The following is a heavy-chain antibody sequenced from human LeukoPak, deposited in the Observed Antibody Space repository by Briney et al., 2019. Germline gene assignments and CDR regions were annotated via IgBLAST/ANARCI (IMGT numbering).Heavy chain of an antibody. V-gene: IGHV3-53*01. CDR2: IYSGDIT. Sequence: GGTLRLSCAASGFTVNNNYMSWVRQAPGKGLEWVSVIYSGDITYYADSVKGRFTISRDNSKNTLYLQMNSLRAEDTAVYYCARGSGYNYGFPDYWGQGTLVTVSS. CDR3: ARGSGYNYGFPDY. J-gene: IGHJ4*02. CDR1: GFTVNNNY. D-gene: IGHD5-18*01.